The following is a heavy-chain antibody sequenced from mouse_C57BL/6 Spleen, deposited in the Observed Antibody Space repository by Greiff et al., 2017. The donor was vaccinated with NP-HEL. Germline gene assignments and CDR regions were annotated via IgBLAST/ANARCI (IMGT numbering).Heavy chain of an antibody. Sequence: QVQLQQSGAELVRPGTSVKVSCKASGYAFTNYLIEWVKQRPGQGLEWIGVINPGSGGTNYNEKFKGKATLTADKSSSTAYMQLSSLTSEDSAVYFCARDGSHYFDYWGQGTTLTVSS. V-gene: IGHV1-54*01. CDR1: GYAFTNYL. D-gene: IGHD1-1*01. CDR2: INPGSGGT. J-gene: IGHJ2*01. CDR3: ARDGSHYFDY.